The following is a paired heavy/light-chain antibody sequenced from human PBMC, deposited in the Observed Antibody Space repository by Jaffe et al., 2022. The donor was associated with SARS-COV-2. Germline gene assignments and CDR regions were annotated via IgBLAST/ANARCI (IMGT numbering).Light chain of an antibody. CDR2: GAS. CDR1: QNVAPTS. V-gene: IGKV3-20*01. CDR3: QQFGSYPWT. J-gene: IGKJ1*01. Sequence: EIVLTQSPATLPLSPGERATLSCRASQNVAPTSVTWYQQKGGQSPRLLIFGASNRATGIPARFSGSGSRTNFTLSISRVEPEDFAVYFCQQFGSYPWTFGQGTRVEI.
Heavy chain of an antibody. CDR2: IYSGGHT. D-gene: IGHD2-21*01. CDR1: GITVASTY. CDR3: ARVVVSRSLYAYEFYGMDV. J-gene: IGHJ6*02. V-gene: IGHV3-53*01. Sequence: EGQLVESGGGLIQPGGSLRLSCVASGITVASTYMTWVRQIPGKGLEWVSTIYSGGHTFYADSVKGRFTISRDDERNTLNLQMGSLRVEDTAVYYCARVVVSRSLYAYEFYGMDVWGQGTTVTV.